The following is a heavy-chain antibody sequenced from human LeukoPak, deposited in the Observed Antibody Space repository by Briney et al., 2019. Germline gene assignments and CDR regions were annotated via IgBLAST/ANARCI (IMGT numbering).Heavy chain of an antibody. Sequence: PGGSLRLSCAASGFTFDDYGMSWVRQAPGKGLEWVSGINWNGGSTGYADSVKGRFTISRDNAKNSLYLQMNSLRAEDTALYYCARGVYGEYIVVVPAADSLYYYYMDVWGKGTTVTVSS. CDR1: GFTFDDYG. CDR2: INWNGGST. J-gene: IGHJ6*03. D-gene: IGHD2-2*01. V-gene: IGHV3-20*04. CDR3: ARGVYGEYIVVVPAADSLYYYYMDV.